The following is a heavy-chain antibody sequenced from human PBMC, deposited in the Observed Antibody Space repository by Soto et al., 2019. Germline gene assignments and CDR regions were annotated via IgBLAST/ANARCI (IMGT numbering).Heavy chain of an antibody. Sequence: SETLSLTCTVSGGSISSYYWSWIRQPAGKGLEWIGRIYTSGSTNYNPSLKSRVTISVDTSKNQFSLKLSSVTAADTAVYYCARRGTRGAMAARYNWFDPWGQGTLVTVPQ. CDR1: GGSISSYY. V-gene: IGHV4-4*07. CDR2: IYTSGST. J-gene: IGHJ5*02. D-gene: IGHD3-10*01. CDR3: ARRGTRGAMAARYNWFDP.